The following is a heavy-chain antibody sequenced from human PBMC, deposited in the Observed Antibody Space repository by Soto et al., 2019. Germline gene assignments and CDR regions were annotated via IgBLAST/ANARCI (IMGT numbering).Heavy chain of an antibody. CDR2: IYYSGST. J-gene: IGHJ3*02. V-gene: IGHV4-31*03. D-gene: IGHD3-22*01. CDR1: GGSISSGGYY. CDR3: ARDMRYYYDSSGYYGHAFDI. Sequence: SETLSLTCTVSGGSISSGGYYWSWIRQHPGKGLEWIGYIYYSGSTYYNPSLKSRVTISVDTSKNQFSLKLSSVTAADTAVYYCARDMRYYYDSSGYYGHAFDIWGQGTMVTVSS.